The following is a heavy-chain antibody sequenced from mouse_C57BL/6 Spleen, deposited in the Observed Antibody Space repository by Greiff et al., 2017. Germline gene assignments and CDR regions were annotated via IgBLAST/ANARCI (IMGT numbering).Heavy chain of an antibody. J-gene: IGHJ2*01. CDR2: ISYDGSN. Sequence: VQLQQSGPGLVKPSQSLSLTCSVTGYSITSGYYWNWIRQFPGNKLEWMGYISYDGSNNYNPSLKNRISFTRDTSKTQFFLKLNSVTTEDTATYYCARRGGNWDFDYWGQGTTLPVSS. D-gene: IGHD4-1*01. CDR3: ARRGGNWDFDY. CDR1: GYSITSGYY. V-gene: IGHV3-6*01.